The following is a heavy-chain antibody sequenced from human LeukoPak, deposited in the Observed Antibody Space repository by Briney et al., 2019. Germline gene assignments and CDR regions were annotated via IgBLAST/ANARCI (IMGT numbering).Heavy chain of an antibody. CDR3: ARHGPYSSSWYGGYSNWFDP. V-gene: IGHV4-4*07. D-gene: IGHD6-13*01. CDR1: GGSISSYY. Sequence: SETLSLTCTVSGGSISSYYWSWIRQPAGKGLEWIGRIYTTGSTNYNPSLKSRVTMSVDTSKNQFSLKLSSVTAADTAVYYCARHGPYSSSWYGGYSNWFDPWGQGTLVTVSS. CDR2: IYTTGST. J-gene: IGHJ5*02.